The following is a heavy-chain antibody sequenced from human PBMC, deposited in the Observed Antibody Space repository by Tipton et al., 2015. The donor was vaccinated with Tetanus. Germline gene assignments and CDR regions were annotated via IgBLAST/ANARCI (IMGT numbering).Heavy chain of an antibody. Sequence: SLRLSCAASGFTFSGYGMNWVRQAPGKGLEWVSSISSSGSHMYYAESVRGRFSISRDNAKNSLYLQMNSLRADDTALYYCAREGSSGWFDPWGRGTLVTVSS. CDR2: ISSSGSHM. J-gene: IGHJ5*02. V-gene: IGHV3-21*06. D-gene: IGHD1-26*01. CDR1: GFTFSGYG. CDR3: AREGSSGWFDP.